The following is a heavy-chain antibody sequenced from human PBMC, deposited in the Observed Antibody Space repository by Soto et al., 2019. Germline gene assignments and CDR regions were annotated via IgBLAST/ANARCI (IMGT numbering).Heavy chain of an antibody. J-gene: IGHJ4*02. Sequence: LRLSCASSGFTFSNYAMSWVRQAPGKGLEWVSAISSSGDSPYYADSVKGRFTVSRDNSKNTLYLQMNSLRVEDTAVYYCTRVSAGSDSSSWFGGNYWGQGTLVTVSS. CDR3: TRVSAGSDSSSWFGGNY. V-gene: IGHV3-23*01. D-gene: IGHD6-13*01. CDR2: ISSSGDSP. CDR1: GFTFSNYA.